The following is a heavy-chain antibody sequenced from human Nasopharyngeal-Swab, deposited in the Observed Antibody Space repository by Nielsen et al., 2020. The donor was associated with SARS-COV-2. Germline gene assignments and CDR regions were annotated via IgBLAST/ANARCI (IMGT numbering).Heavy chain of an antibody. J-gene: IGHJ6*02. CDR1: GYTFTGYY. V-gene: IGHV1-2*06. CDR3: AREGGYSYVVYYYYYGMDV. CDR2: INPNSGGT. Sequence: ASVKVSCKASGYTFTGYYMHWVRQAPGQGLEWMGRINPNSGGTNYAQKFQGRVTMTRDTSISTAYMELSRLRSDDTAVYYCAREGGYSYVVYYYYYGMDVWGQGTTVTVSS. D-gene: IGHD5-18*01.